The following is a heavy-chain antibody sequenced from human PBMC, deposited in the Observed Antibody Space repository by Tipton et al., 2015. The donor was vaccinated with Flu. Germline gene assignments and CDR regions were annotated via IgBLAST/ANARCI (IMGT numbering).Heavy chain of an antibody. CDR3: ARNRNYGGNILLY. Sequence: GLVEPSETLSLTCAVYGGSFSGYYWSWIRQPPGKGLEWIGEINHSGSTNYNPSLKSRVTISVDTSKNQFSLKLSSVTAADTAVYYCARNRNYGGNILLYWGQGTLVTVSS. CDR1: GGSFSGYY. V-gene: IGHV4-34*01. D-gene: IGHD4-23*01. J-gene: IGHJ4*02. CDR2: INHSGST.